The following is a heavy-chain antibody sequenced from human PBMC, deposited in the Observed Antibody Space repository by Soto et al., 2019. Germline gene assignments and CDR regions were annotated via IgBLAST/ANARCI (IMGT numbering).Heavy chain of an antibody. Sequence: PSETLSLTCTVSGGSISSSSYYWGWIRQPPGKGLEWIGSIYYSGSTYYNPSLKSRVTISVDTSKNQFSLKLSSVTAADTAVYYCARHSDPPNTYYFDYWGQGTLVTVSS. J-gene: IGHJ4*02. CDR3: ARHSDPPNTYYFDY. CDR1: GGSISSSSYY. V-gene: IGHV4-39*01. CDR2: IYYSGST.